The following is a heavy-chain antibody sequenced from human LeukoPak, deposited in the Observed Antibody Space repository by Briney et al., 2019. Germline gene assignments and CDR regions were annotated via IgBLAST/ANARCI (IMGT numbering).Heavy chain of an antibody. CDR1: GFTFSSYA. D-gene: IGHD4-23*01. Sequence: GGSLRLSCAASGFTFSSYAMSWVRQAPGKGLERVSAISGSGGSTYYADSVTGRFTISRDNSKNTLYLQMNSLRAEDTAVYYCAKSEHGGNSARWFDPWGQGTPVTVSS. J-gene: IGHJ5*02. V-gene: IGHV3-23*01. CDR2: ISGSGGST. CDR3: AKSEHGGNSARWFDP.